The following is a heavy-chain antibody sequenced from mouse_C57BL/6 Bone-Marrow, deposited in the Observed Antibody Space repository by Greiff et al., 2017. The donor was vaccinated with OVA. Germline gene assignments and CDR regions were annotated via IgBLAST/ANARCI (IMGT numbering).Heavy chain of an antibody. V-gene: IGHV5-6*01. Sequence: EVNVVESGGDLVKPGGSLKLSCAASGFTFSSYGMSWVRQTPDKRLEWVATISSGGSYTYYPDSVKGRFTISRDNAKNTLYLQMSSLKAEDTAMYYCASSNWDVCAYWGQGTLVTVSA. D-gene: IGHD4-1*01. CDR1: GFTFSSYG. CDR3: ASSNWDVCAY. J-gene: IGHJ3*01. CDR2: ISSGGSYT.